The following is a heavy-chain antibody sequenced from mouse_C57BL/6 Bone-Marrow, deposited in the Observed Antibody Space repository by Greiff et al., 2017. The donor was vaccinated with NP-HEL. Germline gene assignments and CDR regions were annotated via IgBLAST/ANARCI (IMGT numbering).Heavy chain of an antibody. CDR2: IRNKANNHAT. D-gene: IGHD1-1*01. CDR1: GFTFSDAW. J-gene: IGHJ3*01. CDR3: TWQHYYGSSPWFAY. V-gene: IGHV6-6*01. Sequence: DVMLVESGGGLVQPGGSMKLSCAASGFTFSDAWMDWVRQSPEKGLEWVAEIRNKANNHATYYAESVKGRFTISRDDSKSSVYLQMNSLRAEDTGIYYCTWQHYYGSSPWFAYWGQGTLVTVSA.